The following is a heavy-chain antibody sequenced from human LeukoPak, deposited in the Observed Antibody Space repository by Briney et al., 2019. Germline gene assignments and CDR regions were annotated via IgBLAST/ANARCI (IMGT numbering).Heavy chain of an antibody. D-gene: IGHD3-22*01. V-gene: IGHV3-30-3*01. CDR1: GFTFSSYA. CDR2: ISYDGSNK. CDR3: AKGSTYYYDSRGQAGYYFDY. Sequence: HPGGSLRLSCAASGFTFSSYAMHWVRQAPGKGLEWVAVISYDGSNKYYADSVKGRFTISRDNAKNSLYLQMNSLRAEDTALYYCAKGSTYYYDSRGQAGYYFDYWGQGTLVTVSS. J-gene: IGHJ4*02.